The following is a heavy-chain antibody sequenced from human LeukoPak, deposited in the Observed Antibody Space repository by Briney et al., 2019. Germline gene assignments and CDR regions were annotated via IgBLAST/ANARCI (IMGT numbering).Heavy chain of an antibody. CDR2: ISSSGSTI. CDR3: ARVGSYSSGFDY. Sequence: GSLRLSCAASGFTFSSYEMNWVRQAPGKGLEWVSYISSSGSTIYYADSVKGRFTISRDNAKNSLYLQMNSLRAEDTAVYYCARVGSYSSGFDYWGQGTLVTVSS. V-gene: IGHV3-48*03. D-gene: IGHD3-16*01. CDR1: GFTFSSYE. J-gene: IGHJ4*02.